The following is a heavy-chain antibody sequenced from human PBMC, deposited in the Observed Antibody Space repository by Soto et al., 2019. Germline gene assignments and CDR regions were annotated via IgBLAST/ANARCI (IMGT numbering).Heavy chain of an antibody. CDR2: ISGSGGST. V-gene: IGHV3-23*01. Sequence: PGGSLRLSCAASGFAFSSYAMSWVRQAPGKGLEWVSAISGSGGSTYYADSVKGRFTISRDNSKNTLYLQMNSLRAEDTAVYYCAKGPMAARDYYYGMDVWGQGTTVTVSS. CDR3: AKGPMAARDYYYGMDV. J-gene: IGHJ6*02. CDR1: GFAFSSYA. D-gene: IGHD3-10*01.